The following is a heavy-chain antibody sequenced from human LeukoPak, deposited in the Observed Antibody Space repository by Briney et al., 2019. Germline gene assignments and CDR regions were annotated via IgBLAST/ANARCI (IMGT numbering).Heavy chain of an antibody. J-gene: IGHJ4*02. CDR2: IYYSGST. V-gene: IGHV4-61*08. D-gene: IGHD3-3*02. CDR1: GGSISSGDYY. Sequence: SETLSLTCTVSGGSISSGDYYWSWIRQPPGKGLEWIGYIYYSGSTNYNPSLKSRVTISVDTSKNQFSLKLSSVTAADTAVYYCARGGISGAYYPFDYWGQGTLVTVSS. CDR3: ARGGISGAYYPFDY.